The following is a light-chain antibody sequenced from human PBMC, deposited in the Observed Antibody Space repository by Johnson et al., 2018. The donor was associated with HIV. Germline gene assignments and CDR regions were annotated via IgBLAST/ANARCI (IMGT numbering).Light chain of an antibody. CDR3: GTWDSSLSANV. J-gene: IGLJ1*01. CDR2: DNN. Sequence: QSVLTHPPSVSAAPGQKVTISCSGSSSNIGNNYVSWYQQLPGTAPKLLIYDNNKRPSGIPDRFSGSKSGTSATLGITGLQTGDEADYYCGTWDSSLSANVVGTGTKVTVL. V-gene: IGLV1-51*01. CDR1: SSNIGNNY.